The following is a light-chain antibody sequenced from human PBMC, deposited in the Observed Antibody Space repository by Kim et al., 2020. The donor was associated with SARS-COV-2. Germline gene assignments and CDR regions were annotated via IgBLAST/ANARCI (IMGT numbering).Light chain of an antibody. CDR2: DNN. V-gene: IGLV6-57*03. J-gene: IGLJ3*02. Sequence: KTVTTTGTRTSGSIASNYVQWYQQRPGSAPTTVIYDNNQRPSGVPDRFSGSIDSSSNSASLTISGLKTEDEADYSCQSYDSSNHWVFGGGTQLTVL. CDR3: QSYDSSNHWV. CDR1: SGSIASNY.